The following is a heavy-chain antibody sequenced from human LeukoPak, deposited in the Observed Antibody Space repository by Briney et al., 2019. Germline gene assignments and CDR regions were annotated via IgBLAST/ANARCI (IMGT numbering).Heavy chain of an antibody. V-gene: IGHV4-39*07. CDR3: ARSRIAARPSNFDY. J-gene: IGHJ4*02. CDR2: IYYSGST. CDR1: GGSISSSSYY. Sequence: PSETLSLTCTVSGGSISSSSYYWGWIRQPPGKGLEWIGSIYYSGSTYYNPSLKSRVTISVDTSKNQFSLKLSSVTAADTAVYYCARSRIAARPSNFDYWGQGTLVTVSS. D-gene: IGHD6-6*01.